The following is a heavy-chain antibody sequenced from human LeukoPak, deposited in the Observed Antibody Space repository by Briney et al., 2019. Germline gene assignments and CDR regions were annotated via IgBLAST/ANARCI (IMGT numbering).Heavy chain of an antibody. V-gene: IGHV1-8*03. D-gene: IGHD3-16*01. CDR2: MNPNSGNT. Sequence: ASVKVSCKASGYTFTSYDINWVRQATGQGLEWMGWMNPNSGNTGYAQKFQGRVTITRNTSISTAYMELSSLRSEDTAVYCCARANDYVENWFDPWGQGTLVTVSS. CDR1: GYTFTSYD. J-gene: IGHJ5*02. CDR3: ARANDYVENWFDP.